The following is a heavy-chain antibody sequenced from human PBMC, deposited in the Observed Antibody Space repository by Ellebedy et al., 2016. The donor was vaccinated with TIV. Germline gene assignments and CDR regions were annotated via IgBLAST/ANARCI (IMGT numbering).Heavy chain of an antibody. CDR2: IIVGGDST. Sequence: GGSLRLSCAASGFTFSGHAMSWVRQTPGKGLEWVAGIIVGGDSTHYVDSVKGRFTISRDNSKKTLYLQMNSRRAKDTDVYCCVKLESSGFYYERLDYWGQGTLVTVSS. CDR3: VKLESSGFYYERLDY. V-gene: IGHV3-23*01. D-gene: IGHD3-22*01. CDR1: GFTFSGHA. J-gene: IGHJ4*02.